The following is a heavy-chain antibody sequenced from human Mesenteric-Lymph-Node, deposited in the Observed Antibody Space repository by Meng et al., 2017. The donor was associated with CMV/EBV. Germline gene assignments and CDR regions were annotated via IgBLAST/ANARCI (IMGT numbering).Heavy chain of an antibody. Sequence: LQLQESGSGLVKPPETLSRTCTASGGSISSSSYYWGWIRQPPGKGLEWIGYIYYSGSTYYYNPSLKTRVTISVDTSKNQFSLKLSSVTAADTAVYYCARHSALLVTNFDYWGQGTLVTVSS. J-gene: IGHJ4*02. D-gene: IGHD5-18*01. CDR2: IYYSGSTY. CDR3: ARHSALLVTNFDY. CDR1: GGSISSSSYY. V-gene: IGHV4-39*01.